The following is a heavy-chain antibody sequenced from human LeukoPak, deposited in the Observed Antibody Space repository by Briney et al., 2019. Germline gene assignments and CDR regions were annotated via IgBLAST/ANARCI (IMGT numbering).Heavy chain of an antibody. CDR3: ARHSSCEFGGYENAFER. CDR2: ICYSVST. D-gene: IGHD5-12*01. Sequence: SETLSLTCTVSGDSVSGSTYYWDWIRPPPGKGLEWIGNICYSVSTYYNPSLRSRVTMSVDPSKNQFSLRLSSVTAADTAMYYFARHSSCEFGGYENAFERWGQGTMVSVSS. V-gene: IGHV4-39*01. J-gene: IGHJ3*01. CDR1: GDSVSGSTYY.